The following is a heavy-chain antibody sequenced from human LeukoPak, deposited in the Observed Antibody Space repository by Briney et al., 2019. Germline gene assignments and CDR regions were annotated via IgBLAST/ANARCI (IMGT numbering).Heavy chain of an antibody. CDR2: FDPEDGET. V-gene: IGHV1-24*01. CDR3: ATDPYGDYPHWPYGMDV. D-gene: IGHD4-17*01. J-gene: IGHJ6*02. Sequence: ASVEVSCKVSGYTLTELSMHWVRQAPGKGLEWMGGFDPEDGETIYAQKFQGRVTMTEDTSTDTAYMELSSLRSEDTAVYYCATDPYGDYPHWPYGMDVWGQGTTVTVSS. CDR1: GYTLTELS.